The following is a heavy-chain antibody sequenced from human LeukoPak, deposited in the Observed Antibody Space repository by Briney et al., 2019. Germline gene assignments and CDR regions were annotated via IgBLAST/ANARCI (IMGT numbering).Heavy chain of an antibody. V-gene: IGHV4-39*01. Sequence: SQTLSLTCTVSGGSTSSSNYYWGWIRQPPGKGLEWIGGIHYSGNTYYNPSLKSRVTISIDTSKNQFSLKLSSVTAADTAVYYCARLGAGPTYYDFWSGYSSFYFDYWGQGTLVTVSS. D-gene: IGHD3-3*01. CDR2: IHYSGNT. CDR3: ARLGAGPTYYDFWSGYSSFYFDY. CDR1: GGSTSSSNYY. J-gene: IGHJ4*02.